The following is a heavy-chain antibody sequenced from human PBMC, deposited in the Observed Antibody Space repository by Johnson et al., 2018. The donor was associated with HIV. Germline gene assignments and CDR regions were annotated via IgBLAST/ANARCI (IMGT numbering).Heavy chain of an antibody. CDR1: GFTFSSYA. CDR2: ISYDDSNK. D-gene: IGHD6-6*01. J-gene: IGHJ3*02. V-gene: IGHV3-30-3*01. CDR3: ARPHVSSIAARRGVFDI. Sequence: QVQLVESGGGVVQPGRSLRLSCAASGFTFSSYAMHWVRQAPGKGLEWVAVISYDDSNKDYADSVKGRFTISSDNSKNTLYLQMNSLRAEDTAVYYCARPHVSSIAARRGVFDIWGQGTMVTVSS.